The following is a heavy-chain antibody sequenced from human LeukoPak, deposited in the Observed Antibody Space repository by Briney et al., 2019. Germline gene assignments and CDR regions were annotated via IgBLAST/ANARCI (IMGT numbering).Heavy chain of an antibody. J-gene: IGHJ6*02. CDR2: IIPIFGTT. CDR3: ARGVGYCCDGACYGPPRYTCYSGLDV. Sequence: SVKVSCKASGGTFSSYAISWVRQAPGQGLEWMGGIIPIFGTTNYAQKFQGRVTITADESTSTAYMELISLRSEDTAVYYCARGVGYCCDGACYGPPRYTCYSGLDVWGQGTTVTVSS. D-gene: IGHD2-21*02. CDR1: GGTFSSYA. V-gene: IGHV1-69*01.